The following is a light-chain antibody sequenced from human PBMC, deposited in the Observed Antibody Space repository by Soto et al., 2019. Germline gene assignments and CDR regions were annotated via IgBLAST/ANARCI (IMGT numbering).Light chain of an antibody. J-gene: IGLJ1*01. V-gene: IGLV4-69*01. CDR3: QAWGTGIHV. CDR2: LNSDGTH. CDR1: SGHSSYA. Sequence: QSVLTQSPSASASLRASVRLTCTLSSGHSSYAIAWHQQQPEKGPRYLMRLNSDGTHGKGDGVPDRFSGSTSGAERYLTISGLQSEDEADYYCQAWGTGIHVFGTGTKLTVL.